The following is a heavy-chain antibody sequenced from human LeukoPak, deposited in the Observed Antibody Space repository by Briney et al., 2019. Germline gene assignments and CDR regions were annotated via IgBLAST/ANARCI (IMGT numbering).Heavy chain of an antibody. CDR3: ARGLGYDFWSGYPPFDY. CDR2: IYHSGST. V-gene: IGHV4-38-2*02. CDR1: GYSISSGYY. Sequence: SETLSLTCTVSGYSISSGYYWGWIRQPPGKGLEWIGSIYHSGSTYYNPSLKSRVTISVDTSKNQFSLKLSSVTAADTAVYYCARGLGYDFWSGYPPFDYWGQGTLVTVSS. J-gene: IGHJ4*02. D-gene: IGHD3-3*01.